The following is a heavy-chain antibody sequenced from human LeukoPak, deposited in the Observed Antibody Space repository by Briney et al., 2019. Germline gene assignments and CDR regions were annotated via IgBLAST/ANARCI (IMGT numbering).Heavy chain of an antibody. CDR1: GFTFSSYS. D-gene: IGHD6-6*01. V-gene: IGHV3-21*01. Sequence: GGSLRLSCAVSGFTFSSYSVNWVRQAPGKGLEWVSSISGSSSYIYYADSVKGRFTISRDNAKNSLYLQMNSLRAEDTAVYYCARARAPGAFDIWGQGTMVTVSS. CDR2: ISGSSSYI. J-gene: IGHJ3*02. CDR3: ARARAPGAFDI.